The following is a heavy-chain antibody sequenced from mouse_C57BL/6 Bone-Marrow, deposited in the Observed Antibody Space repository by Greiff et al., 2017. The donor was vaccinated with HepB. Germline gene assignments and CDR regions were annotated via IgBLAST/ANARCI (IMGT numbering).Heavy chain of an antibody. CDR3: ARDRGLRVYYFDY. CDR2: ISDGGSYT. CDR1: GFTFSSYA. V-gene: IGHV5-4*01. Sequence: EVKVVESGGGLVKPGGSLKLSCAASGFTFSSYAMSWVRQTPEKRLEWVATISDGGSYTYYPDNVKGRFTISRDNAKNNLYLQMSHLTSEDTAMYYCARDRGLRVYYFDYWGQGTTLTVSS. J-gene: IGHJ2*01. D-gene: IGHD1-1*01.